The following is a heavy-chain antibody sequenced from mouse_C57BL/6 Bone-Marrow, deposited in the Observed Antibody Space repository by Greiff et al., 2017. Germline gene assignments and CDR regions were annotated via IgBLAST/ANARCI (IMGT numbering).Heavy chain of an antibody. D-gene: IGHD1-1*01. CDR1: GYAFSSYW. J-gene: IGHJ4*01. Sequence: VMLVESGAELVKPGASVKISCKASGYAFSSYWMNWVKQRPGKGLEWIGQIYPGDGDTNYNGKLKGKGTLSVDKSSSTASMQLSSLTSEVSAFYFCARGSTVRCPKGYWGQGTSVTVSS. V-gene: IGHV1-80*01. CDR3: ARGSTVRCPKGY. CDR2: IYPGDGDT.